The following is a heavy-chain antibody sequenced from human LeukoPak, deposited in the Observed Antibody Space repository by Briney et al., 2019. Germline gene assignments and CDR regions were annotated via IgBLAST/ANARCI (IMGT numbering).Heavy chain of an antibody. CDR2: ISSNGGST. Sequence: PGGSLRLSCAASGFTFSSYAMHWVRQAPGKGLEYVSAISSNGGSTYYANSVKGRFTISRDNSKNTLYLQMGSLRAEDMAVYYCARESGVVVPAESSYYYYYMDVWGKGTTVTISS. V-gene: IGHV3-64*01. D-gene: IGHD2-2*01. J-gene: IGHJ6*03. CDR3: ARESGVVVPAESSYYYYYMDV. CDR1: GFTFSSYA.